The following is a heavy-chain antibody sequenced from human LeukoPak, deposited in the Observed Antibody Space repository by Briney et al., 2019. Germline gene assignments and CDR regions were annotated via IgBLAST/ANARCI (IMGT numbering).Heavy chain of an antibody. CDR3: ARSGYDYDYVWGNYRYPPYGLDY. D-gene: IGHD3-16*02. CDR2: IYYSGST. Sequence: SETLSLTCTVSGGSISSYYWSWIRQPPGKGLEWIGYIYYSGSTNYNPSLKSRVTISVDTSKNQFSLKLSSVTAADTAVYYCARSGYDYDYVWGNYRYPPYGLDYWGQGTLVTVSS. CDR1: GGSISSYY. J-gene: IGHJ4*02. V-gene: IGHV4-59*08.